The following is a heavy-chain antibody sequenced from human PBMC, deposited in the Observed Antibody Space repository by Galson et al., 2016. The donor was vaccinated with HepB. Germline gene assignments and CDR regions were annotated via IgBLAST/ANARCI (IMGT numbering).Heavy chain of an antibody. D-gene: IGHD6-13*01. CDR3: AHGRVAAAGPGAFDI. CDR2: IYWDDDK. Sequence: PALVKPTQTLTLTCTFSGFSLSTSGVGVGWIRQPPGKALEWLALIYWDDDKRYSPSLKSRLTLTKDTSKNQVVLTMTNMDPVDTATYYCAHGRVAAAGPGAFDIWGQGTMVTVSS. J-gene: IGHJ3*02. V-gene: IGHV2-5*02. CDR1: GFSLSTSGVG.